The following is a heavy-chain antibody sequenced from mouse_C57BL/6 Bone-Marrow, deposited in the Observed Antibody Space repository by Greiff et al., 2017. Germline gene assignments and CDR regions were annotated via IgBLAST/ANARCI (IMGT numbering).Heavy chain of an antibody. CDR3: ARKRSNWGGYAMDY. D-gene: IGHD4-1*01. CDR2: IYPGSGST. V-gene: IGHV1-55*01. CDR1: GYTFTSYW. Sequence: QVQLQQPGAELVKPGASVKMSCKASGYTFTSYWITWVKQRPGQGLEWIGDIYPGSGSTNYNEKFKSKATLTVATSSSTAYMQLSSLTSEDSAVYYCARKRSNWGGYAMDYWGQGTSVTVSS. J-gene: IGHJ4*01.